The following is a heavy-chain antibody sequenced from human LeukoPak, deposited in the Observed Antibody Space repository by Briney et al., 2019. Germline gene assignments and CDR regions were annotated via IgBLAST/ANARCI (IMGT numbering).Heavy chain of an antibody. CDR2: ISAYNGNT. V-gene: IGHV1-18*01. CDR3: ATPGEAGPFDY. Sequence: ASVKVSCKASGYTFTSYGISWVRQAPGQGLEWMGWISAYNGNTNYAQKLQGRVTMTTDTSTSTAYTELRSLRSDDTAVYYCATPGEAGPFDYWGQGTLVTVSS. CDR1: GYTFTSYG. D-gene: IGHD3-16*01. J-gene: IGHJ4*02.